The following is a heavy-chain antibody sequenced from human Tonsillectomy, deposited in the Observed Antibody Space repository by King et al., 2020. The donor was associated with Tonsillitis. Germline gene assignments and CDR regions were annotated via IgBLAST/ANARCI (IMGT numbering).Heavy chain of an antibody. V-gene: IGHV1-69*01. CDR3: ARDIGDWGDY. CDR2: IVSGFAPA. J-gene: IGHJ4*02. D-gene: IGHD3-10*01. CDR1: GGTFSNFA. Sequence: QLVQSGAEVKKPGSSVRVSCKTSGGTFSNFAFSWVRQAPGQGLEWMGGIVSGFAPAVYAKHLQGRLTITVDESTSTTYMVLSSLRSEDTAMYYCARDIGDWGDYWGPGTLVTVSS.